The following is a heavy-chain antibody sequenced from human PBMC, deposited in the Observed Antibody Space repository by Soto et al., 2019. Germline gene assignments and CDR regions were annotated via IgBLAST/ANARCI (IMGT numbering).Heavy chain of an antibody. V-gene: IGHV4-39*01. J-gene: IGHJ4*02. CDR2: IYYSGST. CDR1: GGSISSSSYY. D-gene: IGHD3-10*01. Sequence: QLQLQESGPGLVKPSETLSLTCTVSGGSISSSSYYWGWIRQAPGKGLEWIGRIYYSGSTYYNPSPXSXXTIPVDTSKNPFSLKLSSVTAADTAVYYCACSEFHWGQGTLVPVSS. CDR3: ACSEFH.